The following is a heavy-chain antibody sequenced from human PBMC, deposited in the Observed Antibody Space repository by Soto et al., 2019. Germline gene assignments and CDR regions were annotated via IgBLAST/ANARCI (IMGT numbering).Heavy chain of an antibody. Sequence: QVQLVESGGGVVQPGRSLRLSCAASGFTFSSYGMHWVRQAPGKGLEWVAVISYDGSNKYYADSVKGRFTISRDNSKNTLYLQMNSLRAEDTAVYYCAKGDHITMVRGVIDYWGQGTLVTVSS. V-gene: IGHV3-30*18. CDR1: GFTFSSYG. J-gene: IGHJ4*02. CDR2: ISYDGSNK. CDR3: AKGDHITMVRGVIDY. D-gene: IGHD3-10*01.